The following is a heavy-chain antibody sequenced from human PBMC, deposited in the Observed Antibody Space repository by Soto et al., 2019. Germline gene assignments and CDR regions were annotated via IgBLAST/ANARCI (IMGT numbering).Heavy chain of an antibody. Sequence: EVQLVQSGAEVKKPGESLKISCKGSGYSFSKYWIAWVRQMPGKGLEWMGIIFPADSDTKYSPSFQGQVTISADKSISTAYLQWNSLKASDTGMYYCASSVVVPSTMKYFEYWFQGSLVTVSS. CDR3: ASSVVVPSTMKYFEY. D-gene: IGHD2-15*01. CDR2: IFPADSDT. J-gene: IGHJ4*02. V-gene: IGHV5-51*01. CDR1: GYSFSKYW.